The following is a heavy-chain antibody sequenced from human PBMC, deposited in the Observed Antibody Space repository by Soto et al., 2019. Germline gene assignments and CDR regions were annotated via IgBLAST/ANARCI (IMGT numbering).Heavy chain of an antibody. CDR2: IYYSGST. CDR3: ARGAPPRYFDWLLPATYYGMDV. Sequence: SETLSLTCTVSGGSISSGDYYWSWIRQPPGKGLEWIGYIYYSGSTYYNPSLKSRVTISVDTSKNQFSLKMSSVTAAYTAVYYCARGAPPRYFDWLLPATYYGMDVWGQGTTATVPS. J-gene: IGHJ6*02. CDR1: GGSISSGDYY. V-gene: IGHV4-30-4*08. D-gene: IGHD3-9*01.